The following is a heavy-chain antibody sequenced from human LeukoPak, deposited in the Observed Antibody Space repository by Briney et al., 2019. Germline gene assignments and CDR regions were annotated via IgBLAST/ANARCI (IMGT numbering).Heavy chain of an antibody. CDR1: GGSISSGSYC. J-gene: IGHJ4*02. CDR2: IYTSGST. Sequence: SETLSLTCTVSGGSISSGSYCWSWIRQPAGKGLEWIGRIYTSGSTNYNPSLKSRVTISVDTSKNQFSLKLSFVTAADTAVYYCARHPGIAVAGTTNFDYWGQGTLVTVSS. CDR3: ARHPGIAVAGTTNFDY. V-gene: IGHV4-61*02. D-gene: IGHD6-19*01.